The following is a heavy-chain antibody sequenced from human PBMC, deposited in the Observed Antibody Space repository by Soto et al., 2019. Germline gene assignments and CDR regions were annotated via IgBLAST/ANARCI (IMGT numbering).Heavy chain of an antibody. CDR2: LYYGRSA. V-gene: IGHV4-59*01. CDR3: ALRSMAVVPEY. D-gene: IGHD3-22*01. Sequence: QVQLQESGPALVKPSEALSLTCAVSGDSISSYYCMWIRQPPGKGLESIGYLYYGRSANYNPSLKSRVTLPVDTSTNQCSLTLSSMTAADTAVYYCALRSMAVVPEYWGQGTLVTVSS. CDR1: GDSISSYY. J-gene: IGHJ4*02.